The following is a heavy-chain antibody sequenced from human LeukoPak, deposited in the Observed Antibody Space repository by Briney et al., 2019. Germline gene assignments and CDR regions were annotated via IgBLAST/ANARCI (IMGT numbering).Heavy chain of an antibody. CDR2: ISHDVNNK. D-gene: IGHD2-2*01. CDR1: GFTFSTYS. V-gene: IGHV3-30-3*01. Sequence: PGGSLRLSCAASGFTFSTYSLHWVRQAPGKGLEWVTVISHDVNNKYYADSVKGRFTISRDNSKNTLYLQMNSLRAEDTAVYYCAKDHLRYPMTCGDYWGQGTLVTVSS. J-gene: IGHJ4*02. CDR3: AKDHLRYPMTCGDY.